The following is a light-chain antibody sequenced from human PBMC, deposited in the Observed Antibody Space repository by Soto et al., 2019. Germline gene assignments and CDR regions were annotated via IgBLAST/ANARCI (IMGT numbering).Light chain of an antibody. CDR2: SNN. Sequence: QSVLTQPPSASGTPGQSVTVSCSGSSSNIGSNTVTWYQQLPGTPPILLLYSNNLRSSGVPDRFSGSRSGTSASLAISGLQSEDEADYYCCSYAGSYTYVFGTGTKVTVL. CDR3: CSYAGSYTYV. CDR1: SSNIGSNT. J-gene: IGLJ1*01. V-gene: IGLV1-44*01.